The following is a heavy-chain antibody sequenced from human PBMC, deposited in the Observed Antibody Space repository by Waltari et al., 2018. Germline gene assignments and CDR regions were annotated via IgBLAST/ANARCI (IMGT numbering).Heavy chain of an antibody. V-gene: IGHV1-2*06. Sequence: QVQLVQSGAEVKKPGASVKVSCKAPRYTFTGYYMHWVRQAPGQGLEWMGRINPTSGGTNYAQKFQGRATMTRDTSISTAYMELSRLRSHDTAVYYCARVDGDYPDYWGQGTLVTVSS. CDR1: RYTFTGYY. CDR3: ARVDGDYPDY. J-gene: IGHJ4*02. D-gene: IGHD4-17*01. CDR2: INPTSGGT.